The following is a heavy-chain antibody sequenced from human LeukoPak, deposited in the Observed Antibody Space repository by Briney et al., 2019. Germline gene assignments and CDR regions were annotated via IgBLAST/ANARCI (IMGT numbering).Heavy chain of an antibody. CDR2: INHSGST. Sequence: SETLSLTCTVSGGSISSYYWSWIRQPPGKGLEWIGEINHSGSTNYNPSLKSRVTISVDTSKNQFSLKLSSVTAADTAVYYCARGLTYPPKLKRNPFDYWGQGTLVTVSS. D-gene: IGHD4-23*01. CDR3: ARGLTYPPKLKRNPFDY. V-gene: IGHV4-34*01. CDR1: GGSISSYY. J-gene: IGHJ4*02.